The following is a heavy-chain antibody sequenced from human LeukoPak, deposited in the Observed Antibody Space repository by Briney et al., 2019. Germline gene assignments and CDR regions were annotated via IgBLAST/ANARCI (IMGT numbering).Heavy chain of an antibody. CDR1: GGTLSSYA. V-gene: IGHV1-69*05. D-gene: IGHD5-18*01. J-gene: IGHJ4*02. Sequence: GASVKVSCKASGGTLSSYAISWVRQAPGQGLEGMGRIIPIFGTANYAQKFQGRVTITTDESTSTAYMELSSLRSEDTAVYYCAREPNVDTAMDFGYWGQGTLVTVSS. CDR3: AREPNVDTAMDFGY. CDR2: IIPIFGTA.